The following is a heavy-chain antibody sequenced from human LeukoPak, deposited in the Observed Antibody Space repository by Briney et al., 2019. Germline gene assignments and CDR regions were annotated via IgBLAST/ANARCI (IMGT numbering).Heavy chain of an antibody. CDR1: GGSISSSSYY. V-gene: IGHV4-39*01. J-gene: IGHJ3*02. Sequence: SETLSLTCTVSGGSISSSSYYWGWIRQPPGKGLEWIGSIYYSGSTYYNPSLKSRVTISVDTSKNQFSLKLSSVTAADTAVYYCDGWAVGATGAFDIWGQGTMVTVSS. CDR3: DGWAVGATGAFDI. CDR2: IYYSGST. D-gene: IGHD1-26*01.